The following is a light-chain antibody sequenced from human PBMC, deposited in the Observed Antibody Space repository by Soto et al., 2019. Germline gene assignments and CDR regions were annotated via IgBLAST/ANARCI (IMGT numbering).Light chain of an antibody. CDR2: DAS. Sequence: DIHLTQTPSTFSSSLVDDVTITCRASQTISRWLAWYQQKPGRAPKLLIYDASTLESGVPSRFSGSGSETEFTLTISRLQPDDFATYFCHSRAFGQGTRLEIK. J-gene: IGKJ5*01. CDR3: HSRA. V-gene: IGKV1-5*01. CDR1: QTISRW.